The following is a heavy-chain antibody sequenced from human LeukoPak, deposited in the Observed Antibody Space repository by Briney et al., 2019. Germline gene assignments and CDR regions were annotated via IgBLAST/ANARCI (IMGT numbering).Heavy chain of an antibody. V-gene: IGHV3-21*01. CDR3: ARDGYSMFQNFEYGDYFGSGGADYMEV. CDR1: GFTFSSYS. CDR2: ISSSSSYI. Sequence: GGSLRLSCAASGFTFSSYSMNWVRQAPGKGLEWVSSISSSSSYIYYADSVKGRFTISRDNAKNSLYLQMNSLRAEDTAVYYCARDGYSMFQNFEYGDYFGSGGADYMEVWGKGTTVTVSS. J-gene: IGHJ6*03. D-gene: IGHD4-17*01.